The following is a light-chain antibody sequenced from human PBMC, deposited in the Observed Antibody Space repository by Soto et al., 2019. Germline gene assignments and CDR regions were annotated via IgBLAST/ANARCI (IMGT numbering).Light chain of an antibody. V-gene: IGKV3-20*01. CDR3: QQYGSSGT. Sequence: EIVMTQSPATLSVSPGERATLSCRASQSISTNLAWYHQKPGQAPRLLIYGASNRATGIPDRFSGSGSGTDFTLTISRLEPEDFAVYYCQQYGSSGTFGQGTKVEIK. CDR1: QSISTN. CDR2: GAS. J-gene: IGKJ1*01.